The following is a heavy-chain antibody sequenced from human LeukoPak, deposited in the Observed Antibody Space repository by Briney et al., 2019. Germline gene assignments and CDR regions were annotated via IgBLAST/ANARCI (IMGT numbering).Heavy chain of an antibody. CDR3: ARDPHTSNQPDY. CDR1: VASICVTHW. Sequence: PSGTLSLTCALSVASICVTHWWSWVRQPPGKGLDWIGEFYKSGSPNYNPSLRSRVAISEDKFKNQFLLKLTSVTAADTAVYYCARDPHTSNQPDYWGQGTLVTVSS. V-gene: IGHV4-4*02. J-gene: IGHJ4*02. D-gene: IGHD2-2*01. CDR2: FYKSGSP.